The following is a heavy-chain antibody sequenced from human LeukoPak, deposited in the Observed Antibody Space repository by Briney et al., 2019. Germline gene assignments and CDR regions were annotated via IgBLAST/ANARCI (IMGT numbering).Heavy chain of an antibody. CDR2: ISSSGSTI. CDR1: GFTFSDYY. D-gene: IGHD6-6*01. J-gene: IGHJ4*02. V-gene: IGHV3-11*01. CDR3: ARGVAAHLYFDY. Sequence: GGSLRLSCAASGFTFSDYYMSWIRQAPGKGLEWVSYISSSGSTIYYADSVKGRFTISRDNTKNPLYLQMNSLRAEDTAVYYCARGVAAHLYFDYWGQGTLVTVSS.